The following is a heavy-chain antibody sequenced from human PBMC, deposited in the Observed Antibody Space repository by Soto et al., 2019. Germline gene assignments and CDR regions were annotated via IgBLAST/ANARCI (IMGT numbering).Heavy chain of an antibody. CDR3: AKDCPPTAYYYYYGMGV. CDR1: GCTLRSYA. Sequence: LRLSCAASGCTLRSYAMSSGRQAPGKGLEWVSAISGSGGSTYYADSVKGRFTISRDNSKNTLYLQMNSLRAEDTAVYYCAKDCPPTAYYYYYGMGVWGQGTTVTSP. CDR2: ISGSGGST. J-gene: IGHJ6*02. V-gene: IGHV3-23*01.